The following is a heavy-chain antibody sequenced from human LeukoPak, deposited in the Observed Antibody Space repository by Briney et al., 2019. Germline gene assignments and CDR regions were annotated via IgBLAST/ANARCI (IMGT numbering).Heavy chain of an antibody. CDR1: GGTFSSYA. Sequence: GASVKVSCKASGGTFSSYAISWVRQAPGQGLEWMGGIIPIFGTANYAQKFQGRVTITTDESTSTAYMELSSLRSEDTAVYYCARGPLFGVVTNTPNYYYYMDVWGKGATVTVSS. V-gene: IGHV1-69*05. J-gene: IGHJ6*03. D-gene: IGHD3-3*01. CDR2: IIPIFGTA. CDR3: ARGPLFGVVTNTPNYYYYMDV.